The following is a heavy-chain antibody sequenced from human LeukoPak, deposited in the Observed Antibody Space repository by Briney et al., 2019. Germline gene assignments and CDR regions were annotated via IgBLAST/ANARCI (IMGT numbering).Heavy chain of an antibody. CDR3: ARDHYYGSGSFDY. CDR1: GGSFSGYY. CDR2: IYHSGST. D-gene: IGHD3-10*01. V-gene: IGHV4-34*01. Sequence: SETLSLTCAVYGGSFSGYYWSWIRQPPGKGLEWIGEIYHSGSTNYNPSLKSRVTISVDTSKNQFSLKLSSVTAADTAVYYCARDHYYGSGSFDYWGQGTLVTVSS. J-gene: IGHJ4*02.